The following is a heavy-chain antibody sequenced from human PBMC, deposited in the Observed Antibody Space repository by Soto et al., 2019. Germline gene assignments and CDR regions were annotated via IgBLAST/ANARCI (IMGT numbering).Heavy chain of an antibody. CDR3: ATSYGNAWYTY. CDR2: MSYSGGS. CDR1: GGFVSSGSYY. V-gene: IGHV4-61*01. Sequence: SETLSLTCAVYGGFVSSGSYYWSWIRQPPGKGLEWIGDMSYSGGSHFNPSLKSRLTISVDRSKNQFTLQLTSVTVADTAVYYCATSYGNAWYTYWGQGTQVTVSS. D-gene: IGHD6-13*01. J-gene: IGHJ4*02.